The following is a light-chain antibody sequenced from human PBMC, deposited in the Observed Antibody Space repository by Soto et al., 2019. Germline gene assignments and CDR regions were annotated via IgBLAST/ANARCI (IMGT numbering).Light chain of an antibody. CDR1: QSVSSF. CDR3: QQRLNWPLT. V-gene: IGKV3-11*01. CDR2: DAS. J-gene: IGKJ4*01. Sequence: EIVLTQSPDTLSLSPGERATLSCRTSQSVSSFFVWYQQKRGQAPRLLIYDASKRATGIPARFSGSGSGTDFTLTISSLEPEDFAVYYCQQRLNWPLTFGGGTTVEIK.